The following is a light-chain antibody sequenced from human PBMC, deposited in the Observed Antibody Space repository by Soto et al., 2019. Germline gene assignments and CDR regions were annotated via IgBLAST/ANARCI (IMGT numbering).Light chain of an antibody. J-gene: IGKJ4*01. CDR3: QRYGGSPPVT. CDR1: QSFSSSN. V-gene: IGKV3-20*01. Sequence: EVVLTQSPGTLSLSPGERATLSCRASQSFSSSNLAWYQHKPGQPPKLIVYSASRRATGIPDRFSGSGSGTDFTCTISRREPENFALYYCQRYGGSPPVTFGGGTKVDIK. CDR2: SAS.